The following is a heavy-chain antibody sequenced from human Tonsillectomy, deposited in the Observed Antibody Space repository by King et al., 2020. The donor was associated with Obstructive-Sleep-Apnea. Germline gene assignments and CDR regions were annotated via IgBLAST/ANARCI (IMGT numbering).Heavy chain of an antibody. D-gene: IGHD2-15*01. CDR2: IGGSDGAT. J-gene: IGHJ3*01. V-gene: IGHV3-23*04. Sequence: VQLVESGGGLVQPGGSLRLSCAASGFTFSNYAFSWVRQAPGKGLEWVSVIGGSDGATRYADSVRGRFTISRDNSKNTLYLEMNSLRAEDTAVYYCAKDRYCSGGGCYTDAFDVWGQGTMVTVSS. CDR1: GFTFSNYA. CDR3: AKDRYCSGGGCYTDAFDV.